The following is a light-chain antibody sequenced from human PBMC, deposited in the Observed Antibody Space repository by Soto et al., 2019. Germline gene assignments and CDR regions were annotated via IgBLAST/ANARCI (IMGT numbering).Light chain of an antibody. Sequence: QSALTQPRSVSVSPGQSVTISCTGTSSDVGAYNYVSWYQQHPGKAPKLMIYDAIKRPSGVPDRFSGSKSGNTASLTISGLQAEDEADYYCCSYAGSYTLVVFGGGTKLTVL. CDR2: DAI. CDR3: CSYAGSYTLVV. CDR1: SSDVGAYNY. V-gene: IGLV2-11*01. J-gene: IGLJ2*01.